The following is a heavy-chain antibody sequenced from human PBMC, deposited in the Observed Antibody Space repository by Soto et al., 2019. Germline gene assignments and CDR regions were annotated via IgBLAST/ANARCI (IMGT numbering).Heavy chain of an antibody. CDR3: ATLIFFYCEGDRADVFDI. J-gene: IGHJ3*02. Sequence: GASVKVSCKASGYTFTGYYMHWVRQAPGQGLEWMGWINPNSGGTNYAQKFQGRVTMTRDTSISTAYMELSRLRSDDTAVYYCATLIFFYCEGDRADVFDICGQGTTVTVSS. CDR1: GYTFTGYY. CDR2: INPNSGGT. D-gene: IGHD2-21*01. V-gene: IGHV1-2*02.